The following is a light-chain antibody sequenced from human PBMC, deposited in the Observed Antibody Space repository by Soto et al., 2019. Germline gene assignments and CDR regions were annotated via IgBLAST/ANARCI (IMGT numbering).Light chain of an antibody. J-gene: IGKJ2*01. V-gene: IGKV3-20*01. Sequence: EIVLTQSPDTVSLSPGERATLSCRASRSFSSSYLAWYQQKPGQAPRLLIYAASSRATGIPDRFSGSKPGTDFTLTISRLEPEDTAVYYWQQDGSSPPYTFGQGNKLEIK. CDR3: QQDGSSPPYT. CDR2: AAS. CDR1: RSFSSSY.